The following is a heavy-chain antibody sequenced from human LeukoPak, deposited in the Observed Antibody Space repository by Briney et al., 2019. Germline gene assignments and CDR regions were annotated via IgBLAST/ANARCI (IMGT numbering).Heavy chain of an antibody. D-gene: IGHD6-13*01. CDR3: AKDLIAADPYYFDY. CDR1: GFTFSSYG. V-gene: IGHV3-30*02. Sequence: GGSLRLSCAAPGFTFSSYGMHWVRQAPGKGLEWVAFIRYDGSNKYYADSVKGRFTISRDNSKNTLYLQMNSLRAEDTAVYYCAKDLIAADPYYFDYWGQGTLVTVSS. J-gene: IGHJ4*02. CDR2: IRYDGSNK.